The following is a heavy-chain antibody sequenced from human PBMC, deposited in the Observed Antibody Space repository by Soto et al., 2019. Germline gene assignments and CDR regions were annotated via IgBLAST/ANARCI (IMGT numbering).Heavy chain of an antibody. CDR1: GYSFASYW. CDR3: ARYYDTSGIFDS. Sequence: ESLKISCKGSGYSFASYWIGWVRQMPGKGPEWMGIIYPADSDTRYSPSFQGQVTISADKSISTAYLRWSSLRASDSAIYYCARYYDTSGIFDSWGQGALVTVSS. D-gene: IGHD3-22*01. J-gene: IGHJ4*02. CDR2: IYPADSDT. V-gene: IGHV5-51*01.